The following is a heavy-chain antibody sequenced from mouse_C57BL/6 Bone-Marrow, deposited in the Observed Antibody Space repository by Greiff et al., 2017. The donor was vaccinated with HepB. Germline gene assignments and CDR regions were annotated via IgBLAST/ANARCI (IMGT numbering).Heavy chain of an antibody. Sequence: EVKLVESGGGLVKPGGSLKLSCAASGFTFSSYAMSWVRQTPEKRLEWVATISDGGSYTYYPDNVKGRSTISRDTAKNNLYLQMSHLKSEDTAMYYCARDHRVGWYFDVWGTGTRVTVSS. J-gene: IGHJ1*03. CDR3: ARDHRVGWYFDV. V-gene: IGHV5-4*01. CDR2: ISDGGSYT. CDR1: GFTFSSYA.